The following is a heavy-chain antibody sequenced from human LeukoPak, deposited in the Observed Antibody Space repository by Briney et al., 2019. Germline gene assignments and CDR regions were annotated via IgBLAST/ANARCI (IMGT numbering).Heavy chain of an antibody. CDR1: GGSISSYY. CDR2: IYYSGST. V-gene: IGHV4-59*01. CDR3: ARGVDYYDSSNFQH. J-gene: IGHJ1*01. Sequence: PSETLSLTCTVSGGSISSYYWSWIRQPPGKGLEWIGYIYYSGSTNHNPSLKSRVTISVDTSKNQFSLKLSSVTAADTAVYYCARGVDYYDSSNFQHWGQGTLVTVSS. D-gene: IGHD3-22*01.